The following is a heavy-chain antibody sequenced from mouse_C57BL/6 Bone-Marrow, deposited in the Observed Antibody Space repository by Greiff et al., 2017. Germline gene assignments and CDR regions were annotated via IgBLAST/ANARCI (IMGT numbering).Heavy chain of an antibody. D-gene: IGHD2-4*01. J-gene: IGHJ4*01. CDR2: IDPANGNT. Sequence: EVKLVESVAELVRPGASVKLSCTASGFNIKNTYMHWVKQRPEQGLEWIGRIDPANGNTKYAPKFQGKATITADTSSNTAYLQLSSLTSEDTAIYYWARGGGLRRYYAMDYWGQGTSVTVSS. CDR1: GFNIKNTY. V-gene: IGHV14-3*01. CDR3: ARGGGLRRYYAMDY.